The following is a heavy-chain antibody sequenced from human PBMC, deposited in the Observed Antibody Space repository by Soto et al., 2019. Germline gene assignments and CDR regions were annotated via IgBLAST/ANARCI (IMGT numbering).Heavy chain of an antibody. V-gene: IGHV3-33*08. J-gene: IGHJ6*02. D-gene: IGHD1-26*01. CDR1: GFTFRSHG. CDR3: ARPLGATEAYYYGMDV. Sequence: GGSLRLSSAASGFTFRSHGMRWISQAPGKGLEWVAVIWYNGSSTYYADSVKGRFTISRDNSKNTLYLQMNSLRAEDTAVYYCARPLGATEAYYYGMDVWGQGTTVTVSS. CDR2: IWYNGSST.